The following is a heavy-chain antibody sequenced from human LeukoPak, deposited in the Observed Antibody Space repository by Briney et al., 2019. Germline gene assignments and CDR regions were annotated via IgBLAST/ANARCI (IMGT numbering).Heavy chain of an antibody. Sequence: GGSLRLSCAASGFTFSSYWMHWVRQAPGRGLVWVSRINSDGSSTSYADSVKGRFTISRDNAKNTLYLQMNSLRADDTAVYYCAKGESGSYYIYFQHWGQGTLVTVSS. D-gene: IGHD1-26*01. V-gene: IGHV3-74*01. CDR3: AKGESGSYYIYFQH. CDR2: INSDGSST. CDR1: GFTFSSYW. J-gene: IGHJ1*01.